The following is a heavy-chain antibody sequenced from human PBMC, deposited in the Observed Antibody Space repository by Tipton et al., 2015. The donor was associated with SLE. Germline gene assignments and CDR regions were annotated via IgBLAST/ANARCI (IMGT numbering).Heavy chain of an antibody. D-gene: IGHD2-15*01. V-gene: IGHV4-34*01. J-gene: IGHJ6*02. CDR3: ARVEDIVVVVATYGMDV. CDR2: INHSGST. Sequence: LRLSCAVYGGSFSGYFWSWIRQPPGKGLEWIGEINHSGSTNYNPSLKSRVTISVDTSKNQFSLKLSSVTAADTAVYYCARVEDIVVVVATYGMDVWGQGPTVTVSS. CDR1: GGSFSGYF.